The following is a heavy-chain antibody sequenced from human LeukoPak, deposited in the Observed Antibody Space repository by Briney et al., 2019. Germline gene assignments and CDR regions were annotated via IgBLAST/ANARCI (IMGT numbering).Heavy chain of an antibody. CDR2: IKTKTDGGTT. D-gene: IGHD3-22*01. J-gene: IGHJ4*02. CDR3: ITELYDSSGYYYFDY. CDR1: GFTFKNAW. Sequence: GGSLRLSCIVSGFTFKNAWMNWVRQAPGKGLEWVGRIKTKTDGGTTDYAAPVKDRFTISRDDSENTLYLQMNTLRTEDTAVYYCITELYDSSGYYYFDYWGQGTLVTVSS. V-gene: IGHV3-15*07.